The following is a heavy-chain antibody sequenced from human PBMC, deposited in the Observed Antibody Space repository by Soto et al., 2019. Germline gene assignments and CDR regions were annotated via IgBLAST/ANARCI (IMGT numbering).Heavy chain of an antibody. D-gene: IGHD2-15*01. Sequence: SVKVSCKASGGTFSSYAISWVRQAPGQGLEWMGGIIPIFGTANYAQKFQGRVTITADESTSTAYMELSSLRSEDTAVYYCASVVASTLCYYYYGMDVWGQGTTGTVSS. CDR2: IIPIFGTA. CDR3: ASVVASTLCYYYYGMDV. V-gene: IGHV1-69*13. CDR1: GGTFSSYA. J-gene: IGHJ6*02.